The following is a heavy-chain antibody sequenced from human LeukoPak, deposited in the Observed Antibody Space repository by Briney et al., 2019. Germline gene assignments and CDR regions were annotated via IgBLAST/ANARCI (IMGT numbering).Heavy chain of an antibody. CDR2: ISGSGGST. J-gene: IGHJ4*02. D-gene: IGHD2-2*01. Sequence: TGGSLRLSCAASGFTFSSYAMSWVRQAPGKGLEWVSAISGSGGSTYYADSVKGRFTISRGNSKNTLYLQMNSLRAEDTAVYYCAKGSRYCSSTSCYQRFDYWGQGTLVTVSS. CDR3: AKGSRYCSSTSCYQRFDY. CDR1: GFTFSSYA. V-gene: IGHV3-23*01.